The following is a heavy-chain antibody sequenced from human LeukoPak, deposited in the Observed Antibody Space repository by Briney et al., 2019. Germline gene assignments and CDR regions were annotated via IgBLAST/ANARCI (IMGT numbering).Heavy chain of an antibody. CDR3: ARDGWDLRID. CDR1: GGSFNGYH. CDR2: INHSGST. J-gene: IGHJ4*02. D-gene: IGHD1-26*01. V-gene: IGHV4-34*01. Sequence: SSETLSLTCAVYGGSFNGYHWSWIRQAPGKGLEWIGEINHSGSTNYNPSLKSRVTISVDTSKKQFSLKLSSVTAADTAVYYCARDGWDLRIDWGQGTLVTVSS.